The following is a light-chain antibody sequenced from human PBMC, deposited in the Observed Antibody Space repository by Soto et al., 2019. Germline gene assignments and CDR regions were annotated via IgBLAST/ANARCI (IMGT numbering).Light chain of an antibody. CDR3: ATWDDSLNVVV. CDR1: SSNIGTNT. CDR2: SDN. V-gene: IGLV1-44*01. Sequence: QSVLTQPPSASGTPGQTVTISCSGSSSNIGTNTVRWFQQLPGMAPKRLIYSDNQRPSGVPDRISGSKSGTSASLAISGLQSEDEADYFCATWDDSLNVVVFGGGTKLTVL. J-gene: IGLJ2*01.